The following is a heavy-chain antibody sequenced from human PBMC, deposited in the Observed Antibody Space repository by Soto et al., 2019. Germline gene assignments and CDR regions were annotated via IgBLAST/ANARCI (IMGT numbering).Heavy chain of an antibody. CDR1: GFTFSSYA. CDR3: ARDYVGGAAKRGYGMDX. D-gene: IGHD6-13*01. CDR2: ISYDGSNK. J-gene: IGHJ6*02. Sequence: LRLSCAASGFTFSSYAMHWVRQAPGKGLEWVAVISYDGSNKYYADSLKCRFTISRDNSKNTLYLQTNSLRAEDTVVYYCARDYVGGAAKRGYGMDXWGQGTSVTVS. V-gene: IGHV3-30-3*01.